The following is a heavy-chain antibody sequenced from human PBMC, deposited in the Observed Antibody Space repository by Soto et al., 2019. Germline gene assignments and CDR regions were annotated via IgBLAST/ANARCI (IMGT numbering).Heavy chain of an antibody. CDR2: INHSGST. Sequence: QVQLQQWGAGLLKPSETLSLTCAVYGGSFSGYYWSWIRPPPGKGLEWMGEINHSGSTNYNPSLKSRVTISVDTSKNQFSLKLSSVTAADTAVYYCARRERIAARRYFDYWGQGTLFTVSS. CDR3: ARRERIAARRYFDY. D-gene: IGHD6-6*01. V-gene: IGHV4-34*01. CDR1: GGSFSGYY. J-gene: IGHJ4*02.